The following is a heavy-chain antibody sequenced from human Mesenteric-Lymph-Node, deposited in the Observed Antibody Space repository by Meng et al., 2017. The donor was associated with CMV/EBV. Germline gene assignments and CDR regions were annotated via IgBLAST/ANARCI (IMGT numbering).Heavy chain of an antibody. V-gene: IGHV3-74*01. CDR1: GFTFSSHW. CDR2: INTDGSDT. CDR3: ARGYYYGSGSTY. Sequence: GGSLRLSCAASGFTFSSHWMHWVRQAPGKGLVWVSRINTDGSDTTYADSVKGRFTISRDNAKNTLYLQMNSLRAEDTAVYYCARGYYYGSGSTYWGQGTLVTVSS. D-gene: IGHD3-10*01. J-gene: IGHJ4*02.